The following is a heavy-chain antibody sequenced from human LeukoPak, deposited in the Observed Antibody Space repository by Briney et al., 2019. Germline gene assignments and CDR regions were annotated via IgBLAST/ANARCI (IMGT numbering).Heavy chain of an antibody. D-gene: IGHD1-1*01. Sequence: GESLRLSCAASGFTFSSYSMNWVRQAPGKGLEWVSSISSSSSYIYYADSVKGRFTISRDNAKNSLYLQMNSLRAEDTAVYYCAKDKGQRSFDYWGQGTLVTVSS. CDR2: ISSSSSYI. J-gene: IGHJ4*02. CDR1: GFTFSSYS. V-gene: IGHV3-21*04. CDR3: AKDKGQRSFDY.